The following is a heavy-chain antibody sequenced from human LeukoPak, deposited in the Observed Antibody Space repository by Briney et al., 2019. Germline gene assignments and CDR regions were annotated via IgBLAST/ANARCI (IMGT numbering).Heavy chain of an antibody. J-gene: IGHJ4*02. CDR3: ARIYYDSSGYYVYYFDY. CDR2: IYPGDSDT. Sequence: GESLKISCKGSGYSFTSYWIGWVRQMPGKGLEWMGIIYPGDSDTRYSPPFQGQVTISADESISTAYLQWSSLKASDTAMYYCARIYYDSSGYYVYYFDYWGQGTLVTVSS. V-gene: IGHV5-51*01. CDR1: GYSFTSYW. D-gene: IGHD3-22*01.